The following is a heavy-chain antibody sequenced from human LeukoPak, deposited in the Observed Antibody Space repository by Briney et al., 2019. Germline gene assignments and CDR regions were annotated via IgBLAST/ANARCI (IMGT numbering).Heavy chain of an antibody. CDR1: GGSISSGSYY. D-gene: IGHD6-19*01. Sequence: SETLSLTCTVSGGSISSGSYYWSWIRQPAGKGLEWIGRIYTSGSTNYNPSLKSRVTISVDTSKNQFSLKLSSVTAADTAVYYCARVGSSGWQRYYFDYWGQGTLVTVSS. CDR3: ARVGSSGWQRYYFDY. V-gene: IGHV4-61*02. J-gene: IGHJ4*02. CDR2: IYTSGST.